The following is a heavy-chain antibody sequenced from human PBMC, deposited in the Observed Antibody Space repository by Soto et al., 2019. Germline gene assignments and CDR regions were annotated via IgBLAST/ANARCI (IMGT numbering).Heavy chain of an antibody. D-gene: IGHD2-2*01. J-gene: IGHJ3*02. Sequence: PGGSLRLSCAASGFTFSNAWMSWVRQAPGEGLEWVAFISSSSRTTYYADSVKGRLTISRDNAKNSLYLQMNSLRVEDTAVYFCARDLGYCSSTRCYAGVALDIWGQGTMVTVSS. CDR2: ISSSSRTT. V-gene: IGHV3-48*01. CDR1: GFTFSNAW. CDR3: ARDLGYCSSTRCYAGVALDI.